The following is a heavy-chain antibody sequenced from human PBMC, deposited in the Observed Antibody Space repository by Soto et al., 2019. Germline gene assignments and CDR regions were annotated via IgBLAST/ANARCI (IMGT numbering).Heavy chain of an antibody. V-gene: IGHV3-74*01. CDR3: ARQGSNGAYYYYGMDV. CDR1: RFMFSSYW. D-gene: IGHD2-8*01. Sequence: VGSLRLSCGASRFMFSSYWMHWVRQAPGKGLVWVSRINSDGGTTTYADSVKGRFTISRDNAKNTLYLQMNSLRAEDTAVYYCARQGSNGAYYYYGMDVWGQGTTVTVSS. CDR2: INSDGGTT. J-gene: IGHJ6*02.